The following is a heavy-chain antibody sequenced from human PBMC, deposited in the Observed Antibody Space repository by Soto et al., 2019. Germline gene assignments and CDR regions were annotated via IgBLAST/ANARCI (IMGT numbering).Heavy chain of an antibody. CDR2: IFSNDEK. V-gene: IGHV2-26*01. CDR3: ARIRHLPDNWFDH. Sequence: QVTFKESGPVLVKPTETLTLTCTVSGFSLSNARMGVSWIRQPPGKALEWLAHIFSNDEKSYSTSLKSRRTISKDTSKRQVGLTKTNMDPVDTATDYRARIRHLPDNWFDHWGQGTMVTDYS. J-gene: IGHJ5*02. CDR1: GFSLSNARMG.